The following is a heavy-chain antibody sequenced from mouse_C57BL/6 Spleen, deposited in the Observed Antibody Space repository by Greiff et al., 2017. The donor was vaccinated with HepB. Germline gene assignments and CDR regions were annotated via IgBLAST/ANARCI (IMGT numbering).Heavy chain of an antibody. CDR2: INYDGSST. V-gene: IGHV5-16*01. Sequence: EVQVVESEGGLVQPGSSMKLSCTASGFTFSDYYMAWVRQVPEKGLEWVANINYDGSSTYYLDSLKSRFIISRDNAKNILYLQMSSLKSEDTATYYCARGDYDKGFAYWGQGTLVTVSA. J-gene: IGHJ3*01. CDR3: ARGDYDKGFAY. CDR1: GFTFSDYY. D-gene: IGHD2-4*01.